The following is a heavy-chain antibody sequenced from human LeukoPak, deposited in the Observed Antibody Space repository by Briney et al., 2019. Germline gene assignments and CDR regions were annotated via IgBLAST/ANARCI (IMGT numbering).Heavy chain of an antibody. Sequence: ASVKVSCKASGYTFTSYGISWVRQAPGQGLEWMGWISAYNGNTNYAQKLQGRVTMTTDTSTSAAYMELRSLRSDDTAVYYCARGPRRITIFGESDYWGQGTLVTVSS. CDR3: ARGPRRITIFGESDY. D-gene: IGHD3-3*01. CDR1: GYTFTSYG. J-gene: IGHJ4*02. V-gene: IGHV1-18*01. CDR2: ISAYNGNT.